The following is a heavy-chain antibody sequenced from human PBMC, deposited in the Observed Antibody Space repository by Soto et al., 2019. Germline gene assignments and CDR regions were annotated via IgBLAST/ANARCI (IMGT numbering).Heavy chain of an antibody. V-gene: IGHV1-18*04. Sequence: ASVKVSCKASGYTFTSYGISWVRQAPGQGLEWMGWISAYNGNTNYAQKLQGRVTMTTDTSTSTAYMELRSLRSDDTAVYYCARGGGGRIPHYYYYYYGMDVWGQGTTVTVSS. CDR3: ARGGGGRIPHYYYYYYGMDV. CDR1: GYTFTSYG. D-gene: IGHD2-15*01. CDR2: ISAYNGNT. J-gene: IGHJ6*02.